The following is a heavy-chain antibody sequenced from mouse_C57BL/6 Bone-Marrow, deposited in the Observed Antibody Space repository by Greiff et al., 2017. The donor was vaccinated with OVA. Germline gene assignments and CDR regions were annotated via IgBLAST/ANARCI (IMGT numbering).Heavy chain of an antibody. V-gene: IGHV5-15*01. CDR1: GFTFSDYG. Sequence: EVHLVESGGGLVQPGGSLKLSCAASGFTFSDYGMAWVRQAPRKGPEWVAFISNLAYSIYYADTVTGRFTISRENAKNTLYLEMSSLRSEDTAMYYCARSSCMVTPHWYFDVWGTGTTVTVSS. CDR3: ARSSCMVTPHWYFDV. J-gene: IGHJ1*03. D-gene: IGHD2-2*01. CDR2: ISNLAYSI.